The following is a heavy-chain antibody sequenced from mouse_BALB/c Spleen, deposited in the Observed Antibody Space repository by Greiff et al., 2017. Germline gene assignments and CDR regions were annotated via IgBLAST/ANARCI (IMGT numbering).Heavy chain of an antibody. CDR3: ARGEAYYGNYVEDY. V-gene: IGHV5-17*02. CDR2: ISSGSSTI. CDR1: GFTFSSFG. Sequence: DVMLVESGGGLVQPGGSRKLSCAASGFTFSSFGMHWVRQAPEKGLEWVAYISSGSSTIYYADTVKGRFTISRDNPKNTLFLQMTSLRSEDTAMYYCARGEAYYGNYVEDYWGQGTSVTVSS. J-gene: IGHJ4*01. D-gene: IGHD2-10*01.